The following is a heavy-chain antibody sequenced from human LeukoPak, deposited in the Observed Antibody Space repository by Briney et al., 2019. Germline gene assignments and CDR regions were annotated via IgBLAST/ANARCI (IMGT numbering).Heavy chain of an antibody. V-gene: IGHV3-21*01. CDR1: GFTFSSYA. Sequence: GGSLRLSCAASGFTFSSYAMNWIRQAPGKGLEWVASVSSSGAYIYYADLIEGRFTISRDNAKNSLILQMNSLRAEDTAVYYCARGVGNYRYYFDSWGQGTLVTVSS. CDR3: ARGVGNYRYYFDS. D-gene: IGHD3-22*01. CDR2: VSSSGAYI. J-gene: IGHJ4*02.